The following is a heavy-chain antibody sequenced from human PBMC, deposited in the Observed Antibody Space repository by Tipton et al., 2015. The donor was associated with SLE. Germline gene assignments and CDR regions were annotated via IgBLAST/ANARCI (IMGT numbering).Heavy chain of an antibody. CDR1: GGSISSYY. D-gene: IGHD2-2*01. Sequence: TLSLTCTVSGGSISSYYWSWIRQPPGKGLEWIGNIYTSGSTNYNPSLKSRVTISVDTSKNQFSLKLSSVTAADTAVYYCARRAVVVVPAAMRHFDYWGQGTLVTVSS. CDR2: IYTSGST. V-gene: IGHV4-4*08. J-gene: IGHJ4*02. CDR3: ARRAVVVVPAAMRHFDY.